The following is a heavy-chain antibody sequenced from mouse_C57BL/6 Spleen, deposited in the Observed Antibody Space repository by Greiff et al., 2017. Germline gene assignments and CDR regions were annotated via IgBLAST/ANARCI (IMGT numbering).Heavy chain of an antibody. CDR2: IDPEDGET. V-gene: IGHV14-2*01. CDR3: ARWAGYFDY. Sequence: VQLQQSGAELVKPGASVKLSCTASGFNIKDYYMHWVKQRTEQGLEWIGRIDPEDGETKYAPKFQGKAITADTSSNTAYLQLSSLTSEDTAVYYCARWAGYFDYWGQGTTLTVSS. J-gene: IGHJ2*01. CDR1: GFNIKDYY. D-gene: IGHD3-3*01.